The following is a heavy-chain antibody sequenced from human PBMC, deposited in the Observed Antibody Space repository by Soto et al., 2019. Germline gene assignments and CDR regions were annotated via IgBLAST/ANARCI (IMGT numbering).Heavy chain of an antibody. CDR3: AMVDVYVTPSPQDV. V-gene: IGHV1-18*01. J-gene: IGHJ6*02. D-gene: IGHD3-16*01. CDR2: INTYNGNT. CDR1: GYTFTRYG. Sequence: QVQLVQSGAEVKNPGASVKVSCKASGYTFTRYGIGWARQAPGQGLEWMGWINTYNGNTNYAQNVQGRVPLTTDTSTSTDYMELRSLRSNATAIYYCAMVDVYVTPSPQDVWGQGTTVIVSS.